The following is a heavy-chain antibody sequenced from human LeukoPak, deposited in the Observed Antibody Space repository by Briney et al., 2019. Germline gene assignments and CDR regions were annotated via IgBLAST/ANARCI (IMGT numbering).Heavy chain of an antibody. V-gene: IGHV4-39*07. CDR1: GGSIRSSYYY. CDR3: ARASKYYDFWSGYFQPALDY. CDR2: IYDSGST. D-gene: IGHD3-3*01. J-gene: IGHJ4*02. Sequence: SETLSLTCTVSGGSIRSSYYYWGWIRQPPGKGLEWIGSIYDSGSTYYNPTLKSRVTISVDTSKNQFSLKLSSVTAADTAVYYCARASKYYDFWSGYFQPALDYWGQGTLVTVSS.